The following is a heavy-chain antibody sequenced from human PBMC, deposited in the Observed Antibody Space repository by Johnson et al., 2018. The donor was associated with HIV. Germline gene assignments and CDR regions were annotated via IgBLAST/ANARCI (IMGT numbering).Heavy chain of an antibody. CDR3: ARVRVFGVVPAPLWAFDI. D-gene: IGHD3-3*01. CDR2: ISFDGLNK. CDR1: GFSFSSYG. J-gene: IGHJ3*02. V-gene: IGHV3-30*03. Sequence: QVQLVESGGGVVQPGRSLRLSCAASGFSFSSYGMHWVRQAPGKGLEWVAVISFDGLNKNYADSVPGQFTISRDNSKNTLYLQMNSLRAEDTAVYYCARVRVFGVVPAPLWAFDIWGQGTMVTVSS.